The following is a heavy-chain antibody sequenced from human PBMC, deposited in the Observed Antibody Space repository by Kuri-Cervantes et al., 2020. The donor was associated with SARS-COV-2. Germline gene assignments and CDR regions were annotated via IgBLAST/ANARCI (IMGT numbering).Heavy chain of an antibody. Sequence: SETLSLTCTVSGGSISSYYWSWIRQPPGKGLEWIGYIYYSGSTNYNPSLKSRVTISVDTSKNQFSLKLSSVTAADTAVYYCARTHYATLPDIWGQGTMVTVSS. CDR3: ARTHYATLPDI. D-gene: IGHD2-2*01. CDR2: IYYSGST. CDR1: GGSISSYY. J-gene: IGHJ3*02. V-gene: IGHV4-59*01.